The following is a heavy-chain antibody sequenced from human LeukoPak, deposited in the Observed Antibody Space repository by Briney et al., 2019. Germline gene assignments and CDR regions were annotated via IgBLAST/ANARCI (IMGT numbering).Heavy chain of an antibody. CDR1: GFTFSRYA. CDR2: ISGNGDST. V-gene: IGHV3-23*01. CDR3: AKDTAMVTSYYFDF. Sequence: GGSLRLSCAASGFTFSRYAMTWVRQAPRKGLEWVSTISGNGDSTHYADSVKGRFTISRDHSKNTLYVQMNSLRAEDTAIYYCAKDTAMVTSYYFDFWGQGTLVTVSS. J-gene: IGHJ4*02. D-gene: IGHD5-18*01.